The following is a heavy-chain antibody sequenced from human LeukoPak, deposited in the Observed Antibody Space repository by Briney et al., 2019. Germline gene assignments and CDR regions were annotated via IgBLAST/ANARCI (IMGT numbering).Heavy chain of an antibody. Sequence: PGGSLRLSCAASGFTFSSYWMRWVRHAPGKGLVWVSRINSDGSSTSYADSVKGRFTISRDNAKNTLYLQMNSLRAEGTAVYYCAKVVARDWFDPWGQGTLVTVSS. CDR2: INSDGSST. J-gene: IGHJ5*02. CDR1: GFTFSSYW. D-gene: IGHD5-12*01. V-gene: IGHV3-74*01. CDR3: AKVVARDWFDP.